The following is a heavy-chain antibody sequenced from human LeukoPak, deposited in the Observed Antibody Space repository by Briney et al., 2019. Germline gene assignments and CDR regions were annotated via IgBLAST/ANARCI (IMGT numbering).Heavy chain of an antibody. CDR3: ARVASRGQIDY. D-gene: IGHD3-10*01. V-gene: IGHV4-59*08. CDR2: IYYSGST. Sequence: SETLSLTCTVSGGSISSYYWSWIRQPPGKGLEWIGYIYYSGSTYYNPSLKSRVTISVDTSKNQFSLKLSSVTAADTAVYYCARVASRGQIDYWGQGTLVTVSS. CDR1: GGSISSYY. J-gene: IGHJ4*02.